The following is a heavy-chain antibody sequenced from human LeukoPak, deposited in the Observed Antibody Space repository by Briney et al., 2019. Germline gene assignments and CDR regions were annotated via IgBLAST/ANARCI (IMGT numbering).Heavy chain of an antibody. D-gene: IGHD1-26*01. CDR1: GGSFSGYY. CDR2: INHSGST. CDR3: ARVADSGSYS. V-gene: IGHV4-34*01. Sequence: PSETLSLTCAVYGGSFSGYYWSWIRQPPGKGLEWIGEINHSGSTNYNPSLKSRVTISVDTSKNQFSLKLSSVTAADTAVYYCARVADSGSYSWGQGTLVTVSS. J-gene: IGHJ4*02.